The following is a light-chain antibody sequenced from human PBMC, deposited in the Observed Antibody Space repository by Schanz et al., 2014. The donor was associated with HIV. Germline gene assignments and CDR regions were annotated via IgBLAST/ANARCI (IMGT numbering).Light chain of an antibody. J-gene: IGKJ3*01. Sequence: EIVLTQSPGTLSLSPGERATLSCRASQSVSSSYLAWYQQKPGQAPRLLIYGASTRATGIPHRFSGSGSGTDFTLTISRLEPEDFAVYYCQQYGSSPLTFGPGTKVEIK. CDR3: QQYGSSPLT. V-gene: IGKV3-20*01. CDR1: QSVSSSY. CDR2: GAS.